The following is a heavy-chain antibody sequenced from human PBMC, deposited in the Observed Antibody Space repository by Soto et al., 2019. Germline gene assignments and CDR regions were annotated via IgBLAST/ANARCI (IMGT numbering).Heavy chain of an antibody. D-gene: IGHD3-3*01. CDR2: ISGTGSET. V-gene: IGHV3-23*01. J-gene: IGHJ4*02. Sequence: GGSLRLSCASSGFTFSNYAMNLVRQAPGKGLEWVSSISGTGSETYYGDSVRGRFTVSRDNSRNTLYLQMNSLRADDTAVYYCAKDDFWSGYSDYFDSWGQGTQVTVSS. CDR3: AKDDFWSGYSDYFDS. CDR1: GFTFSNYA.